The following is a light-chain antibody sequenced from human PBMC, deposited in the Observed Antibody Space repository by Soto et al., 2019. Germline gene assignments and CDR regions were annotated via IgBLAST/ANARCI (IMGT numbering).Light chain of an antibody. V-gene: IGLV2-8*01. CDR1: SSDIGAYNF. CDR2: GVS. J-gene: IGLJ2*01. CDR3: SSYAGSNSYVV. Sequence: QSVLTQPPSASGSPGQSVGISCTGTSSDIGAYNFVSWYQQHPGKAPRLMIYGVSKRPSGVPDRFSGSKSGNTASLTVSGLQAEDEADYYCSSYAGSNSYVVFGGGTKLTVL.